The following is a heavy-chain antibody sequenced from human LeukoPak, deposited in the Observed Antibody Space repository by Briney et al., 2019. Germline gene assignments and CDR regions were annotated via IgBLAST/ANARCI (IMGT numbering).Heavy chain of an antibody. D-gene: IGHD2-2*01. CDR3: AKSGCSNTNCYLNY. Sequence: PGGSLRLSCAASGFTFSTYWMHWVRQAPGKGLEWEWVAVISYDGNSKYYADSVKGRFTISRDNSKNTLYLQMNSLRAEDTAVYHCAKSGCSNTNCYLNYWGRGTLVTVSS. CDR2: ISYDGNSK. CDR1: GFTFSTYW. V-gene: IGHV3-30*18. J-gene: IGHJ4*02.